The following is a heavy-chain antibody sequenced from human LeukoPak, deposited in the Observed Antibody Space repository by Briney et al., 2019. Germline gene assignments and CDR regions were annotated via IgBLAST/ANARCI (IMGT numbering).Heavy chain of an antibody. D-gene: IGHD6-13*01. CDR1: GYTFRTYS. Sequence: GESLKISCKGSGYTFRTYSIAWVRQMPGKGLEWMGIINPGDSDTRYSPSFQGQVTISADESTTTAYLQWSSLKASDTAMYYCARHRAAGGSYYYGADVWGQGTTVTVSS. CDR3: ARHRAAGGSYYYGADV. V-gene: IGHV5-51*01. CDR2: INPGDSDT. J-gene: IGHJ6*02.